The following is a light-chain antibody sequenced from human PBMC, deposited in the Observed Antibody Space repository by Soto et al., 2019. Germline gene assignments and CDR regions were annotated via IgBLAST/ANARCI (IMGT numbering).Light chain of an antibody. CDR1: SSNIGAGYD. Sequence: QSVLTQPPSVSGAPGQRVTISCTGSSSNIGAGYDVHWYQQLPGTAPKLLIYGNSNRPSGVPDRFSGPKSGTSASLAITGLQAEDEADYYCQSYDSSLSVRSVFGTGTKVTVL. CDR3: QSYDSSLSVRSV. V-gene: IGLV1-40*01. J-gene: IGLJ1*01. CDR2: GNS.